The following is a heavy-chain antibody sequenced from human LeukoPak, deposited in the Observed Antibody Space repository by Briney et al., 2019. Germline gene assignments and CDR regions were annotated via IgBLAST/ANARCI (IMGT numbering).Heavy chain of an antibody. Sequence: PGGSLRLSCAASGLTFSSCDMHWVRQATGKGLEWVSAISAAGDTYYLDSVKGRFTISRENAKNSLYLQMNSLRAGDTAVYYCVALGDRIYWGQGTLVTASS. V-gene: IGHV3-13*01. D-gene: IGHD2-21*02. J-gene: IGHJ4*02. CDR2: ISAAGDT. CDR1: GLTFSSCD. CDR3: VALGDRIY.